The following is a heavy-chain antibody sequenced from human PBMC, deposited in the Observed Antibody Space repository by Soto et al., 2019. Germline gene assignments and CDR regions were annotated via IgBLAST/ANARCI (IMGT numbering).Heavy chain of an antibody. V-gene: IGHV4-59*01. J-gene: IGHJ5*02. Sequence: QVQLQESGPGLVKPSETLSLTCTVSGGSISSYYWSWIRQPPGKGLEWIGSFYYSGSTNYNPSLKGRVTISVDTSKNQFSLKLSSVTAAHPAVYYCASLQRYCSSTSCYGWFDPWGQGTLVTVSS. CDR3: ASLQRYCSSTSCYGWFDP. CDR2: FYYSGST. CDR1: GGSISSYY. D-gene: IGHD2-2*01.